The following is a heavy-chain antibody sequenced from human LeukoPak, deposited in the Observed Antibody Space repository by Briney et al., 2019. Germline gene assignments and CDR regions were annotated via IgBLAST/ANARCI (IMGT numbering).Heavy chain of an antibody. CDR3: TRESAVDILTGPSSGWTL. CDR2: INSDGSTT. Sequence: GGSLRLSCAASGFTFSSYWMHWVRQAPGKGLVWVSRINSDGSTTRYADSVKGRFTISRDNAKNTLYLQMHSLRAADTAVYYCTRESAVDILTGPSSGWTLWGQGTLVTVSS. D-gene: IGHD3-9*01. J-gene: IGHJ4*02. CDR1: GFTFSSYW. V-gene: IGHV3-74*01.